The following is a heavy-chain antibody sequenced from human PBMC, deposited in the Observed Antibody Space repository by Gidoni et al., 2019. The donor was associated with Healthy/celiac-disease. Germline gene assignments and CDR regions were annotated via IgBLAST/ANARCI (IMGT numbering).Heavy chain of an antibody. CDR2: IYYSGST. D-gene: IGHD6-19*01. V-gene: IGHV4-61*01. J-gene: IGHJ6*02. CDR3: ARDQYSSGWYGDYYYYALDV. Sequence: QVQLQESGPGLVKPSETLSLTCPVSGGSVSRGRYSWSWIRQPPGKGLEWIGYIYYSGSTNYNPSLKSRVTISVDTSKNQFSLKLSSVTAADTAVYYCARDQYSSGWYGDYYYYALDVWGQGTTVTVSS. CDR1: GGSVSRGRYS.